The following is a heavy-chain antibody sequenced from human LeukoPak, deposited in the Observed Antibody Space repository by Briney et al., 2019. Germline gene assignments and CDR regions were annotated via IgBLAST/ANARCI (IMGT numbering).Heavy chain of an antibody. J-gene: IGHJ6*04. Sequence: GESLKISCKGSGYSFTSYWIGWVRQTPGKGLEWMGIIYPGDSDTRYSPSFQGQVTISADKSISTAYLQWSSLKASDTAMYYCARAGYDYYYGMDVWGKGTTVTVSS. CDR1: GYSFTSYW. CDR2: IYPGDSDT. V-gene: IGHV5-51*01. CDR3: ARAGYDYYYGMDV. D-gene: IGHD3-16*01.